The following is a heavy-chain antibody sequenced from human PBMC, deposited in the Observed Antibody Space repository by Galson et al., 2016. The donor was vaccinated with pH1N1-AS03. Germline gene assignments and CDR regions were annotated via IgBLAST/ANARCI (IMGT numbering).Heavy chain of an antibody. CDR2: IIPVFGTP. J-gene: IGHJ4*02. D-gene: IGHD3-22*01. Sequence: SVKVSCKASGVSFNNYAINWLRQAPGQGLEWMGGIIPVFGTPNYAQQFHGRVTIMADKSTTTAYMELSSLRSEDPAVYYCARGQFDYDSSGYYSYWGQGTLVTVSS. V-gene: IGHV1-69*06. CDR3: ARGQFDYDSSGYYSY. CDR1: GVSFNNYA.